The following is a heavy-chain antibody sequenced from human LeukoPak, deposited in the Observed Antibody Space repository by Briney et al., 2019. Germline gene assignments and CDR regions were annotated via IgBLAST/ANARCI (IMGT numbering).Heavy chain of an antibody. D-gene: IGHD6-19*01. CDR1: GGTFSSYA. J-gene: IGHJ5*02. Sequence: SVKVSCKASGGTFSSYAISWVRQAPGQGLEWMGGIIPIFGTANYAQKFQGRVTITADESTSTAYMELSSLRSEDTAVYYCARVVGDSSGWYTDNNWFDPWGQGTLVTVSS. V-gene: IGHV1-69*01. CDR3: ARVVGDSSGWYTDNNWFDP. CDR2: IIPIFGTA.